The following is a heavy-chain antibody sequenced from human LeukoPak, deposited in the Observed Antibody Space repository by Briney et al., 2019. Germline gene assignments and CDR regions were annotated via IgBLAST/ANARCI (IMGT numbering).Heavy chain of an antibody. J-gene: IGHJ4*02. Sequence: GGSLRLSCAASGFTFTNYAINWVRQAPGKGLEWVSTITGSGSATYYADSAKGRFTISRDKSKNTLDLQMNTLRAEDTAVYYCARGSSFFSHYVDYWGQGTLVTVSS. CDR1: GFTFTNYA. CDR3: ARGSSFFSHYVDY. CDR2: ITGSGSAT. V-gene: IGHV3-23*01. D-gene: IGHD3-3*01.